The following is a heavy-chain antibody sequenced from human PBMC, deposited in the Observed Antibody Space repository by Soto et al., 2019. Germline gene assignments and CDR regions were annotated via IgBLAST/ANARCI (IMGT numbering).Heavy chain of an antibody. V-gene: IGHV3-30*18. D-gene: IGHD2-2*02. CDR3: AKEKVVPAAINHALYYYYGMDV. Sequence: GGSLRLSCAASGFTFSNYGMHWVRQAPGKGLEWVAIVSHNGNDKYYVDSVKGRFTISRDNSKNTVYLQMNNLRADDTAVYYCAKEKVVPAAINHALYYYYGMDVWGQGTTVTVYS. J-gene: IGHJ6*02. CDR1: GFTFSNYG. CDR2: VSHNGNDK.